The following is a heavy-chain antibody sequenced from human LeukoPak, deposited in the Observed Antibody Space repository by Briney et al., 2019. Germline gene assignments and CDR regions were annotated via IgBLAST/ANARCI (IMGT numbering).Heavy chain of an antibody. D-gene: IGHD5-18*01. J-gene: IGHJ6*03. V-gene: IGHV3-23*01. CDR3: ARGYSYGYYYYYYMDV. CDR2: ISGSGGST. Sequence: EGSLRLSCAASGFTFSSYAMSWVRQAPGKGLEWVSAISGSGGSTYYADSVKGRFTISRDNAKNTLYLQMNSLRAEDTAVYYCARGYSYGYYYYYYMDVWGKGTTVTVSS. CDR1: GFTFSSYA.